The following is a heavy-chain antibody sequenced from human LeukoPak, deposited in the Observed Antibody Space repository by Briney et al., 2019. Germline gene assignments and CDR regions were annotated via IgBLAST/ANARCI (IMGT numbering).Heavy chain of an antibody. Sequence: ASVTVSCKASGYTFTGYYMHWVRQAPGQGLEWMGWINPDTGATDIAQQFQGRVTMTRDTSISAAYMELSRLRSDDTAVYYCTRDHCSYINCYEDYYYGMDVWGQGTTVTVSS. D-gene: IGHD2-2*01. CDR2: INPDTGAT. V-gene: IGHV1-2*02. CDR3: TRDHCSYINCYEDYYYGMDV. CDR1: GYTFTGYY. J-gene: IGHJ6*02.